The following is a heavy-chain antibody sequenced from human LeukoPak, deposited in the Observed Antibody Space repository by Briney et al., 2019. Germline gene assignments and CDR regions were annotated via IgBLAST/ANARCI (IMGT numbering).Heavy chain of an antibody. J-gene: IGHJ4*02. D-gene: IGHD3-22*01. CDR2: ISGSGDST. CDR3: AKDLSTYDSSGCYFDS. Sequence: PGGSLRLSCAASGFTFSSYAMSWVRQAPGKGLEWVSAISGSGDSTYYADSVKGRFTVSRDNFKNTLYLQMNSLRAEYTAVYYCAKDLSTYDSSGCYFDSWGQGTLVTVSS. CDR1: GFTFSSYA. V-gene: IGHV3-23*01.